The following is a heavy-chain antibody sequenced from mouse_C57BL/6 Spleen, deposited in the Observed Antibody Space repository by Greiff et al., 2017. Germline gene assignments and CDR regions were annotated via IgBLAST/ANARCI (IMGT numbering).Heavy chain of an antibody. V-gene: IGHV1-26*01. D-gene: IGHD2-13*01. CDR1: GYTFTDYY. CDR3: AIWGHY. Sequence: EVQLQQSGPELVKPGASVKISCKASGYTFTDYYMNWVKQSHGKSLEWIGDINPNTGGTSYNQKFKGKATLTVDKSSSTAYMELRSLTSEDSAVYYCAIWGHYWGQGTTLTVSA. J-gene: IGHJ2*01. CDR2: INPNTGGT.